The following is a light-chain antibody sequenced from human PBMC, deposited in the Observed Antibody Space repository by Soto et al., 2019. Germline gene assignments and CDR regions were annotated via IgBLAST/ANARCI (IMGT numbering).Light chain of an antibody. Sequence: DVVMTQSPLSLPVTLGQPASISCRSSQSLVNGDGDTYLHWFQQRPGQSPRRLIYKVSNRDSGVPARFSGSGSGTDFTLKISKVEAEDVGVYYCVQGTHWPWTFGQGTKVEMK. CDR3: VQGTHWPWT. V-gene: IGKV2-30*01. CDR1: QSLVNGDGDTY. CDR2: KVS. J-gene: IGKJ1*01.